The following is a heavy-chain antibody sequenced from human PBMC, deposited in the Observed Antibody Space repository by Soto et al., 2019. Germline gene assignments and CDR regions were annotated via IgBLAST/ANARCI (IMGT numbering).Heavy chain of an antibody. V-gene: IGHV1-69*13. CDR2: IIPIFGTA. Sequence: SVKVSCKASGGTFSSYAISWVRQAPGQGLELMGGIIPIFGTANYAQKFQGRVTITADESTSTAYMELSSLGSEDTAVYYCARTVLRYFDWFSRNYFDYWGQGTLVTVSS. D-gene: IGHD3-9*01. J-gene: IGHJ4*02. CDR1: GGTFSSYA. CDR3: ARTVLRYFDWFSRNYFDY.